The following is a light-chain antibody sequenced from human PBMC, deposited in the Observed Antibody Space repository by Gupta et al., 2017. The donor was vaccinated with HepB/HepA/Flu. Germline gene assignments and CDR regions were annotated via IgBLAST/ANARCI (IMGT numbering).Light chain of an antibody. J-gene: IGLJ2*01. CDR3: GTWDSSLSARV. CDR2: ENN. V-gene: IGLV1-51*02. CDR1: SSNIGNNY. Sequence: QSVLTQPPSVSAAPGQKVTISCSGSSSNIGNNYVSWYQQPPGTAPKLLIYENNKRPSGIPDRFSGSKSGTSATLGITGLQTGDEADYYCGTWDSSLSARVFGGGTKLT.